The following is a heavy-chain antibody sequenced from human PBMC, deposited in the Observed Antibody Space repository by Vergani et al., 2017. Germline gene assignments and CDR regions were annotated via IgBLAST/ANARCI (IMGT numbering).Heavy chain of an antibody. CDR3: ARDRGATYYYDSSGTIHAFDI. Sequence: QVQLQESGPGLVKPSETLSLTCTVSGGSISSYYWSWIRQPPGKGLEWIGYIYYSGSTNSNPSLKSRVTISVDTSKNQFSLKLSSVTAADTAVYYCARDRGATYYYDSSGTIHAFDIWGQGTMVTVSS. V-gene: IGHV4-59*12. D-gene: IGHD3-22*01. CDR1: GGSISSYY. J-gene: IGHJ3*02. CDR2: IYYSGST.